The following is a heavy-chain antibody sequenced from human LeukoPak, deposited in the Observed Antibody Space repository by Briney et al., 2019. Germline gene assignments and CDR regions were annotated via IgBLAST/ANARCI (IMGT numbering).Heavy chain of an antibody. Sequence: PSETLSLTCAVYGGSFSGYYWSWIRQPPGKGLEWIGEINHSGSTNYIPSLKSRVTISVDRSKNQFSLKLSSVTAADTAVYYCARRPVSSGWFVDYWGQGTLVTVSS. D-gene: IGHD6-19*01. CDR3: ARRPVSSGWFVDY. CDR1: GGSFSGYY. J-gene: IGHJ4*02. CDR2: INHSGST. V-gene: IGHV4-34*01.